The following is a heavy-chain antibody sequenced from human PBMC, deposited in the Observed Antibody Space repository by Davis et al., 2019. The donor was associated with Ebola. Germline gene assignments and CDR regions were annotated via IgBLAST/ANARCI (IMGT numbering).Heavy chain of an antibody. D-gene: IGHD1-26*01. CDR1: GGSFSGYS. CDR2: INHSGRP. J-gene: IGHJ4*02. CDR3: ARGRYSGIRFPYYFDY. Sequence: SETLSLTFAVYGGSFSGYSWSWIRTPPGKGLEWFGEINHSGRPNYNPSLKSRGTITVTTSKNKFSLKLSSVTAADAAVYYCARGRYSGIRFPYYFDYWGQGTLVTVSS. V-gene: IGHV4-34*01.